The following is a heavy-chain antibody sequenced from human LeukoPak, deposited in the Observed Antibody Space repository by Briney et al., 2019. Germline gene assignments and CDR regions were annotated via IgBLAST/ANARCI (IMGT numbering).Heavy chain of an antibody. CDR1: GFTFSSFS. D-gene: IGHD2-8*01. J-gene: IGHJ5*02. Sequence: GGSLRISCAASGFTFSSFSMNWVRQAPGKGLEWLSYISSSSTYIYYADSVKDRFTISRDNARNSLYLQMNSLRAEDTAVYYCATQGIYGVSLHPWGQGTLVTVSS. V-gene: IGHV3-21*01. CDR3: ATQGIYGVSLHP. CDR2: ISSSSTYI.